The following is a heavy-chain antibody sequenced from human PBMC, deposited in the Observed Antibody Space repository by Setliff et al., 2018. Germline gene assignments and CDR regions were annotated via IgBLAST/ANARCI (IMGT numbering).Heavy chain of an antibody. D-gene: IGHD5-12*01. CDR3: ARDMGIVATINYFDY. V-gene: IGHV1-3*01. CDR1: GYTFTSYG. J-gene: IGHJ4*02. Sequence: ASVKVSCKASGYTFTSYGISWVRQAPGQGLEWMGWINAGNGNTKYSQKFQGRVTITRDTSASTAYMELSGPRSEDTAVYYCARDMGIVATINYFDYWGQGTLVTVSS. CDR2: INAGNGNT.